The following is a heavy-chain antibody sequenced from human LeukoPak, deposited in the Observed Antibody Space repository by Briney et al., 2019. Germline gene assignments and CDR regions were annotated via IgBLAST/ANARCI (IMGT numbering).Heavy chain of an antibody. V-gene: IGHV1-2*02. J-gene: IGHJ4*02. D-gene: IGHD3-10*01. CDR1: GYTFTGYY. Sequence: RASVKVSCKASGYTFTGYYMHWVRQAPGQGLEWMGWINPNSGGTNYAQKFQGRVTMTRDTSISTAYMELSRLRSDDTAVYYCARVGSRGVIYHGPSGYYFDYWGQGTLVTVSS. CDR3: ARVGSRGVIYHGPSGYYFDY. CDR2: INPNSGGT.